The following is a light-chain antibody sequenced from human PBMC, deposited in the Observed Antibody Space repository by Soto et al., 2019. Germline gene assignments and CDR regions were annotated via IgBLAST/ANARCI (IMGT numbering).Light chain of an antibody. Sequence: DIQMTQFPSTLTPSVGDRVTITCRASRSISDWLAWYQQKPGKAPKLLIFDASTLKSGVSSRFSGSGSGTEFTLTITGLQPEDVETYYCLQYSSHSWTFGQGTKVDIK. CDR2: DAS. CDR1: RSISDW. CDR3: LQYSSHSWT. V-gene: IGKV1-5*01. J-gene: IGKJ1*01.